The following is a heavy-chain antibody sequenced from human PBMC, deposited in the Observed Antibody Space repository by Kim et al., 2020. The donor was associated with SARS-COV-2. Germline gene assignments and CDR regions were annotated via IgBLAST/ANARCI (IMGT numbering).Heavy chain of an antibody. D-gene: IGHD1-7*01. V-gene: IGHV1-69*02. CDR3: ASLGITGTTVDY. Sequence: YAQKCQGRVTITTDKSTSTAYMELSSLRSEDTAVYYCASLGITGTTVDYWGQGTLVTVSS. J-gene: IGHJ4*02.